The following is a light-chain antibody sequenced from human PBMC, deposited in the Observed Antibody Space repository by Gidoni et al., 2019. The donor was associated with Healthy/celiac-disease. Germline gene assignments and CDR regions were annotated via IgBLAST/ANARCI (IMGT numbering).Light chain of an antibody. Sequence: DIVSTQSPGTLSLSPGERATLSCRASPTVSSSDLAWYQQKPGQAPRLLIYGASSRATGIPNRFSGSGSGTDFTLTISRLEPEDFAVYYCQHYGSSPPITFGHGTRLEIK. CDR3: QHYGSSPPIT. CDR1: PTVSSSD. J-gene: IGKJ5*01. CDR2: GAS. V-gene: IGKV3-20*01.